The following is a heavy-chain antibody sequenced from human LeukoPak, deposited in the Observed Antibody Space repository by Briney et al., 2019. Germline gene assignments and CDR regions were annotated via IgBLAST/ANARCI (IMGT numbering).Heavy chain of an antibody. CDR1: GYTFTSYA. J-gene: IGHJ4*02. D-gene: IGHD6-6*01. CDR3: ARESAGSIAARRPSPFDY. CDR2: INPNSGGT. V-gene: IGHV1-2*02. Sequence: ASVKVSCKASGYTFTSYAMHWVRQAPGQRLEWMGWINPNSGGTNYAQKFQGRVTMTRDTSISTAYMELSRLRSDDTAVYYCARESAGSIAARRPSPFDYWGQGTLVTVSS.